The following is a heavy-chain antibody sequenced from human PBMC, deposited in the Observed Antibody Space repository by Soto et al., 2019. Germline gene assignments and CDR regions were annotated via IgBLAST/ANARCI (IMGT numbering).Heavy chain of an antibody. D-gene: IGHD6-19*01. CDR1: GFTFSSYA. Sequence: QVQLVESGGGVVQPGRSLRLSCAASGFTFSSYAMHWVRQAPGKGLEWVAVISYDGSNKYYADSVKGRFTISRDNSKNTLYLQMTSLRAEDTAVYYCARDEAVARYYYYYYGMDVW. CDR3: ARDEAVARYYYYYYGMDV. CDR2: ISYDGSNK. V-gene: IGHV3-30-3*01. J-gene: IGHJ6*01.